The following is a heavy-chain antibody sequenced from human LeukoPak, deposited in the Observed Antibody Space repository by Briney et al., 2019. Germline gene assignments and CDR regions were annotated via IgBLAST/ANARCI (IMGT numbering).Heavy chain of an antibody. CDR1: GGSFSGYY. CDR2: IHHGGST. J-gene: IGHJ4*02. V-gene: IGHV4-34*01. CDR3: VRDPDY. Sequence: SETLSLTCAVYGGSFSGYYWSWIRQPPGKGLEWIGEIHHGGSTNYDPSLKSRVTISVDTSKNQFSLKLSSVTAADTAVYYCVRDPDYWGQGTLVTVSS.